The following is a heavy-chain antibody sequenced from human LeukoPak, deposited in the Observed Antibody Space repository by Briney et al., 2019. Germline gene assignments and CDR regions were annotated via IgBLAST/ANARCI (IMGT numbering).Heavy chain of an antibody. D-gene: IGHD3-10*01. CDR3: ARGSGSKAPTPFDY. Sequence: GASLQISCKGSGYRFTSYWIDWVRQMPGKGLEWMGIIYPGDSDTRYSPSFQGQVTISADKSISTAYLQWSSLKASDTAMYYCARGSGSKAPTPFDYWGQGTLVTVSS. CDR2: IYPGDSDT. J-gene: IGHJ4*02. CDR1: GYRFTSYW. V-gene: IGHV5-51*01.